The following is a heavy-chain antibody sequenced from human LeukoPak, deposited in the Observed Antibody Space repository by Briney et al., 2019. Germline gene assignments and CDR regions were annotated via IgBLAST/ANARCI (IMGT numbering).Heavy chain of an antibody. D-gene: IGHD3-16*02. J-gene: IGHJ4*02. CDR1: GFTFDDYA. CDR2: ISGDGGST. CDR3: ARDTSTYDYVWGSYRSLYCFDY. Sequence: AGGSLRLSCAASGFTFDDYAVFWVRQVPGKGLEWVSLISGDGGSTYYADSVKGRFTISRDNAKNSLYLQMNSLRAEDTAVYYCARDTSTYDYVWGSYRSLYCFDYWGQGTLVTVSS. V-gene: IGHV3-43*02.